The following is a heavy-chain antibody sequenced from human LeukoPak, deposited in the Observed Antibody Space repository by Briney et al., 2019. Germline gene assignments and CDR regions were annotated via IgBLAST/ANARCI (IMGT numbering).Heavy chain of an antibody. J-gene: IGHJ4*02. V-gene: IGHV4-34*01. D-gene: IGHD2-15*01. CDR3: ARQPAAHY. CDR1: GGSFSGYY. CDR2: INHSGST. Sequence: SETLSLTCAVYGGSFSGYYWSWTRQPPGKGLEWIGEINHSGSTNYNPSLKSRVTISVDTSKNQFSLKLSSVTAADTAVYYCARQPAAHYWGQGTLVTVSS.